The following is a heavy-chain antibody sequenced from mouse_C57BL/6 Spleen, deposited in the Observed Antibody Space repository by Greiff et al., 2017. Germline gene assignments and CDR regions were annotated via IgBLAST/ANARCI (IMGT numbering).Heavy chain of an antibody. J-gene: IGHJ4*01. CDR3: ARYTRSLYAMDY. Sequence: EVKLQESGGGLVQPGGSLSLSCAASGFTFTDYYMSWVRQPPGKALEWLGFIRNKANGYTTEYSASVKGRFTISRDNSQSILYLQMNALRAEDSATYYCARYTRSLYAMDYWGQGTSVTVSS. CDR1: GFTFTDYY. CDR2: IRNKANGYTT. V-gene: IGHV7-3*01.